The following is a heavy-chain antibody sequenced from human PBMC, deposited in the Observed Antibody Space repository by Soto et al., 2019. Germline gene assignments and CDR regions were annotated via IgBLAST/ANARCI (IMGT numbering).Heavy chain of an antibody. CDR1: GFTFSSYD. CDR2: IGTAGDT. V-gene: IGHV3-13*01. D-gene: IGHD3-22*01. J-gene: IGHJ4*02. Sequence: GGSLRLSCAASGFTFSSYDMHWVRQATGKGLEWVSAIGTAGDTYYPGSVKGRFTISRENAKNSLYLQMNSLRAGDTAVYYCVKGEYYYDSSGYYPFDYWGQGILVTVSS. CDR3: VKGEYYYDSSGYYPFDY.